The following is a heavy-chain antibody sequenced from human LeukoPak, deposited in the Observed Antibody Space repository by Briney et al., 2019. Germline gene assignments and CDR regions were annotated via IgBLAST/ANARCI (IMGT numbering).Heavy chain of an antibody. CDR2: IVPIFGTA. J-gene: IGHJ4*02. Sequence: SVKVSCKASGYTFTSYAMHWVRQAPGQGLEWMGGIVPIFGTANYAQKFQGRVTITADESTSTAYMELSSLRSEDTAVYYCARHERDFDYWGQGTLVTVSS. V-gene: IGHV1-69*13. CDR1: GYTFTSYA. D-gene: IGHD1-1*01. CDR3: ARHERDFDY.